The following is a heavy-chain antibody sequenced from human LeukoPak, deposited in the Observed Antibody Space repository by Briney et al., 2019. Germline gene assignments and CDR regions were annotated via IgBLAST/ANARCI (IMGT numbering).Heavy chain of an antibody. CDR3: ARPLVGDALDY. D-gene: IGHD1-26*01. J-gene: IGHJ4*02. CDR2: IYTDGST. Sequence: GGSLRLSCAASGFTVSSDYMNWVRQAPGKGLEWVSIIYTDGSTHYADSVKGRFTIFRDNSKNTLHLQMNSLRAEDTAVYYCARPLVGDALDYWGQGTLVTVSS. V-gene: IGHV3-66*04. CDR1: GFTVSSDY.